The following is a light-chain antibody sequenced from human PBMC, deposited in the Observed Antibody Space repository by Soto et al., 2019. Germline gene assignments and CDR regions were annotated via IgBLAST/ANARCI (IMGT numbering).Light chain of an antibody. CDR3: CSYAGSSTV. V-gene: IGLV2-23*01. J-gene: IGLJ2*01. CDR2: EGS. CDR1: SSDVGSYNL. Sequence: QSALTQPASVSGSPGQSITISCTGTSSDVGSYNLVSWYQQHPGKAPKLMIYEGSKRPSGVSNRFSGSKSGNTASLTISGLQAEDESDYCCCSYAGSSTVFGGGTKVTVL.